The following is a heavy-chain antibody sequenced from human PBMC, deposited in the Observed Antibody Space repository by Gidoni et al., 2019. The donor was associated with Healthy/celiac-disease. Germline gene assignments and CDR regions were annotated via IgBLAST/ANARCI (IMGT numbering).Heavy chain of an antibody. Sequence: QVQLVESGGGVVQPWRSLRLSCAASGFTFSSYGMHWVRQAPGKGLEWVAVIWDDGSNKYYADSVKGRFTISRDNSKNTLYLQMNSLRAEDTAVYYCARGIYYDFRPHDFDYWGQGTLVTVSS. CDR3: ARGIYYDFRPHDFDY. CDR2: IWDDGSNK. J-gene: IGHJ4*02. CDR1: GFTFSSYG. D-gene: IGHD3-3*01. V-gene: IGHV3-33*01.